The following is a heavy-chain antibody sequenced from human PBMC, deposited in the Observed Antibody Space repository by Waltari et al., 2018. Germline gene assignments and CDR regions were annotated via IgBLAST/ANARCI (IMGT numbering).Heavy chain of an antibody. Sequence: EVQLVQSGAEVQKPDESLRISCEGSGYSFTTHWISWVRQMAGKGLEGGGRIDPSDSFRNYGPAFEGHVTISVDQSLRTAYLQWDSLKASDTPIYYCVRHRTTYPLEIDYWGQGTLVTVSS. V-gene: IGHV5-10-1*01. D-gene: IGHD2-2*01. CDR3: VRHRTTYPLEIDY. J-gene: IGHJ4*02. CDR1: GYSFTTHW. CDR2: IDPSDSFR.